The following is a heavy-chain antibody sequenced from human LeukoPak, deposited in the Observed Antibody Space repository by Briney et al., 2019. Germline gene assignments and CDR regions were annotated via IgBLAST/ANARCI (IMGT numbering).Heavy chain of an antibody. J-gene: IGHJ4*02. CDR2: IKSKTDGGTT. Sequence: GGSLRLSCAASGFTFSNAWMSWVRQAPGKGLEWVGRIKSKTDGGTTDYAAPVKGRFTISRDDSKNTLYLQMNSLKTEDTAVYYCTTDSGYYGSGSYVDYWGQGTLVTVSS. V-gene: IGHV3-15*01. CDR1: GFTFSNAW. CDR3: TTDSGYYGSGSYVDY. D-gene: IGHD3-10*01.